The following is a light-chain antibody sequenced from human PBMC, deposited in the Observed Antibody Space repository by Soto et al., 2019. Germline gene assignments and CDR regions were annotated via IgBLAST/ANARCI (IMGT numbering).Light chain of an antibody. CDR3: QQYAGSRT. Sequence: EIVMTQSPATLSVSPGERATLSCRASQSVSSNLAWYQQKPGQAPRLLIYGASTRATGIPARFSGSGSGTEFTLTISRLEPEDFAVYYCQQYAGSRTFGQGTKVDIK. CDR2: GAS. V-gene: IGKV3-15*01. J-gene: IGKJ1*01. CDR1: QSVSSN.